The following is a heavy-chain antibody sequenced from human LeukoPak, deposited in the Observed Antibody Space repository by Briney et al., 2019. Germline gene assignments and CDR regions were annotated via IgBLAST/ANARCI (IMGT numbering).Heavy chain of an antibody. Sequence: PSETLSLTCTVSGGSISSSSYYWGWIRQPPGKGLEWIGSIYYSGSTYYNPSLKSRVTISVDTSKNQFSLKLSSVTAADTAVYYCARADYCSSTSCPWAFDIWGQGTMVTVSS. D-gene: IGHD2-2*01. CDR3: ARADYCSSTSCPWAFDI. V-gene: IGHV4-39*07. CDR2: IYYSGST. CDR1: GGSISSSSYY. J-gene: IGHJ3*02.